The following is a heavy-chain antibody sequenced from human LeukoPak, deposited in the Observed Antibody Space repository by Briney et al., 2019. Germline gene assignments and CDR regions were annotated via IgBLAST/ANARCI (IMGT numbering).Heavy chain of an antibody. CDR3: ARDNDFDY. CDR1: GYTFTSYY. J-gene: IGHJ4*02. Sequence: VASVKVSCKASGYTFTSYYIHWVRQAPGQGLEWMGIIYPGGGSTSYAQKFQGRVTMTWDMSTSTVYMELSSLRSEDTAVYYCARDNDFDYWGQGTLVTVSS. V-gene: IGHV1-46*01. D-gene: IGHD2-8*01. CDR2: IYPGGGST.